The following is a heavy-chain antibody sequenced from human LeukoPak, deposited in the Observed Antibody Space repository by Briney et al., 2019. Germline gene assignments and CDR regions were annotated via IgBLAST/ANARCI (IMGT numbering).Heavy chain of an antibody. J-gene: IGHJ4*02. Sequence: GASVTVSFKASGYTFTSYAMHWVRQAPGQGVEWMGWITPSGGTNYPQKFQGRVAITRDTSITTAYMDLSRLTSDDTAVYYCARDRYGDGFAHFDYWGQGALVTVSS. CDR3: ARDRYGDGFAHFDY. CDR2: ITPSGGT. V-gene: IGHV1-2*02. CDR1: GYTFTSYA. D-gene: IGHD5-24*01.